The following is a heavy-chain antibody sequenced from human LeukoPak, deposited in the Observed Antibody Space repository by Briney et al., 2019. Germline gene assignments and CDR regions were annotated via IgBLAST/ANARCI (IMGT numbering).Heavy chain of an antibody. CDR1: GGSISSYY. CDR3: ARAGGAMVTLDY. J-gene: IGHJ4*02. Sequence: SETLSLTCTVSGGSISSYYWSWIRQPPGKGLEWIGYIYYSGSTNCNPSLKSRVTISVDTSKNQFSLKLSSVTAADTAVYYCARAGGAMVTLDYWGQGTLVTVSS. V-gene: IGHV4-59*01. CDR2: IYYSGST. D-gene: IGHD5-18*01.